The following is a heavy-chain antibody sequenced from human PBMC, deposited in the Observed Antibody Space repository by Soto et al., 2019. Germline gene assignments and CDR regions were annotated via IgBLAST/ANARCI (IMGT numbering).Heavy chain of an antibody. Sequence: SETLSLTCAVYGGSFSGYYWSWIRQPPGKGLEWIGEISHSGSTNYNPSLKSRVTISVDTSKNQFSLKLSSVTAADTAVYYCAGGGRIAARRGGVYWGQGTLVTVSS. J-gene: IGHJ4*02. CDR3: AGGGRIAARRGGVY. CDR1: GGSFSGYY. CDR2: ISHSGST. D-gene: IGHD6-6*01. V-gene: IGHV4-34*01.